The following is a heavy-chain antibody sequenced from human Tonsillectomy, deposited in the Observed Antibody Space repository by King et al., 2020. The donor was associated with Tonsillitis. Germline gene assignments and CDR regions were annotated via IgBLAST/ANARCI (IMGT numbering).Heavy chain of an antibody. CDR1: GYNFSNYW. Sequence: QLVQSGAGVEKPGESLKISCSGSGYNFSNYWIAWVRQMPGKGLEWLGIIYTGDSVTTYSPSFQVQVPIAADKSLTTADLHGTSLKASDIAMYYCARSLTIFGTADCWGPGTLVTVSS. CDR3: ARSLTIFGTADC. CDR2: IYTGDSVT. J-gene: IGHJ4*02. D-gene: IGHD3-3*01. V-gene: IGHV5-51*01.